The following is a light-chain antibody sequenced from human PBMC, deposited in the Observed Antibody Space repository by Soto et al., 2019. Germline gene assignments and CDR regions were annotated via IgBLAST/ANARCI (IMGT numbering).Light chain of an antibody. CDR3: QQYNNWPLT. J-gene: IGKJ4*01. CDR1: QSVSTN. Sequence: EIVVTQSPATLAVPPGERATRSCRASQSVSTNLAWYQQKPGQAPRLLIYGASTRATGIPARFSGSGSGTEFTLTISSLQSEDFAVYYCQQYNNWPLTFGGGTKVDIK. CDR2: GAS. V-gene: IGKV3-15*01.